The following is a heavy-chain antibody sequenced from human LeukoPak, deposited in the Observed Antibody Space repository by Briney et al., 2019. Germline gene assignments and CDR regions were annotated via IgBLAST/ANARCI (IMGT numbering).Heavy chain of an antibody. CDR2: MNPNSGNT. CDR3: VRDVGVVVISEYFDY. D-gene: IGHD3-22*01. CDR1: GYTFTSYD. Sequence: GASVKVSCKASGYTFTSYDINWVRQATGQGLEWMGWMNPNSGNTGYAQKFQGRVTITRNTSISTAYMELSSLRSEDTAVYYCVRDVGVVVISEYFDYWGQGTLVTVSS. J-gene: IGHJ4*02. V-gene: IGHV1-8*03.